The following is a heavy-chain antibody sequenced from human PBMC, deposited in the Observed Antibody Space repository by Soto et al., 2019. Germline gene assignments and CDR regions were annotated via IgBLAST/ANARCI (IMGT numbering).Heavy chain of an antibody. V-gene: IGHV4-61*01. J-gene: IGHJ6*02. Sequence: SETLSLTCTVSGGSVSRGSYYWSWIRQPPGKGLEWNGYIYYSGSTNSNPSLKSRVAISVDTSKNQFALKLSSVTAADTAGYYCARDVGGSYSGYYYGMDVWGQGTTVTVSS. CDR2: IYYSGST. CDR3: ARDVGGSYSGYYYGMDV. D-gene: IGHD1-26*01. CDR1: GGSVSRGSYY.